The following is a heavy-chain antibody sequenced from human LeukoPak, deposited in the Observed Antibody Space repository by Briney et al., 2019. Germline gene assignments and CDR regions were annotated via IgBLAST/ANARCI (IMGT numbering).Heavy chain of an antibody. CDR1: GGSISSYY. CDR2: IYYSGST. V-gene: IGHV4-59*12. Sequence: SETLSLTCTVSGGSISSYYWSWIRQPPGKGLEWIGYIYYSGSTNYNPSLKSRVTISVDTSKNQFSLKLSSVSAADTAIYYCARGSQSLDYWGQGTLVIASS. J-gene: IGHJ4*02. D-gene: IGHD4-4*01. CDR3: ARGSQSLDY.